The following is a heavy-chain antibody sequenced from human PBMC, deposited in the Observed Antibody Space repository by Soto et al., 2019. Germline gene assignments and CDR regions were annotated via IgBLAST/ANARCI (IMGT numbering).Heavy chain of an antibody. J-gene: IGHJ5*02. D-gene: IGHD6-19*01. V-gene: IGHV4-34*01. CDR2: INHSGTT. CDR1: GGSFSSYF. CDR3: ASGPGSGWYWSDP. Sequence: PSETLSLTCAVYGGSFSSYFWSWIRQPPGKGLEWIGEINHSGTTYYNPSLKSRVTISVDTSKNQFSLKLSSVTAADTAVYYCASGPGSGWYWSDPWGQGTLVTVSS.